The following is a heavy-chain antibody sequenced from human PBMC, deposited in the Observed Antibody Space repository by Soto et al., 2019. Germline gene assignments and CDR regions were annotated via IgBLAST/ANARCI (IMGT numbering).Heavy chain of an antibody. CDR3: AKNHRSNIGWYES. CDR2: VYYSGGT. Sequence: QVQLQESGPGLVKPSETLSLTCTVSGGPISSYYWSWIRQPPGKGLEWIGYVYYSGGTNYNPSLQSRVIISVLTSTSQFSLNLSAVHAADTAVYYSAKNHRSNIGWYESWGQGIRVTVSS. D-gene: IGHD7-27*01. J-gene: IGHJ5*01. CDR1: GGPISSYY. V-gene: IGHV4-59*01.